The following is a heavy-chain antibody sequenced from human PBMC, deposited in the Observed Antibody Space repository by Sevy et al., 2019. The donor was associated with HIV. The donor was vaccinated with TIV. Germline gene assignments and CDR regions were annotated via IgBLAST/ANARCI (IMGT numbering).Heavy chain of an antibody. CDR3: ARHLGPWLEFDAFDI. Sequence: GESLKISCKGSGYSFTSYWIGWVRQMPGKGLEWMGIIYPGDSDTRDSPSFQGQVTISADKSISTAYLQWSSLKASDTAMYYCARHLGPWLEFDAFDIWGQRTMVTVSS. V-gene: IGHV5-51*01. D-gene: IGHD6-19*01. CDR1: GYSFTSYW. CDR2: IYPGDSDT. J-gene: IGHJ3*02.